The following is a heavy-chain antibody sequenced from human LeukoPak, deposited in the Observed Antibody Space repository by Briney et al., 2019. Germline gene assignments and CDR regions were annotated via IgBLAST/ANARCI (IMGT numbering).Heavy chain of an antibody. J-gene: IGHJ4*02. V-gene: IGHV3-11*01. CDR2: ISSSGSSSGSTI. CDR3: ARTRSFGVVISY. D-gene: IGHD3-3*01. Sequence: PGGSLRLSCAASGFTFSDYYMSWIRQAPGKGLEWVSYISSSGSSSGSTIYYADSVKGRFTISRDNAKNSLYLQRNSLRAEDTAVYYCARTRSFGVVISYWGQGTLVTVSS. CDR1: GFTFSDYY.